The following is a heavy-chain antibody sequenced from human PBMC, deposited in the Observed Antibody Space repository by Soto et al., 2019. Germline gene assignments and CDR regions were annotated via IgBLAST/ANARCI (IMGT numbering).Heavy chain of an antibody. J-gene: IGHJ4*02. V-gene: IGHV3-7*01. CDR1: GFTFSNYW. D-gene: IGHD3-22*01. CDR3: ASPPRGYAYYFDY. Sequence: VQLVESGGGLVQPGGSLRLSCAASGFTFSNYWMSWVRQAPGKGLEWVANIKQDGSERYYVDSVKGRFTISRDNAKNSLYLQINSLRAEDTAVYYCASPPRGYAYYFDYWGQGPLVTVSS. CDR2: IKQDGSER.